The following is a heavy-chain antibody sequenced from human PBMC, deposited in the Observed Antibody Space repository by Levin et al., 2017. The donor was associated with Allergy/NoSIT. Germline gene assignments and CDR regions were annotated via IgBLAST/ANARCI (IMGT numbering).Heavy chain of an antibody. CDR3: ARVGIAVGSNYGMDV. CDR1: GGSISSYY. Sequence: ESLKISCTVSGGSISSYYWSWIRQPPGKGLEWIGYIYYSGSTNYNPSLKSRVTISVDTSKNQFSLKLSSVTAADTAVYYCARVGIAVGSNYGMDVWGQGTTVTVSS. V-gene: IGHV4-59*01. D-gene: IGHD6-19*01. CDR2: IYYSGST. J-gene: IGHJ6*02.